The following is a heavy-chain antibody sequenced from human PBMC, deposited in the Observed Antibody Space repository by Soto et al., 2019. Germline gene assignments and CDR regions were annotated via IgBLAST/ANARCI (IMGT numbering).Heavy chain of an antibody. CDR2: ISAYNGNT. Sequence: GASVKVSCKASTYTFTSYGISWVRQAPGQGLEWMGWISAYNGNTNYAQKLQGRVTMTTDTSTSTAYMELRSLRSDDTAVYYCARDGPGIAVAGRSIDYWGQGTLVTVSS. CDR1: TYTFTSYG. J-gene: IGHJ4*02. V-gene: IGHV1-18*01. CDR3: ARDGPGIAVAGRSIDY. D-gene: IGHD6-19*01.